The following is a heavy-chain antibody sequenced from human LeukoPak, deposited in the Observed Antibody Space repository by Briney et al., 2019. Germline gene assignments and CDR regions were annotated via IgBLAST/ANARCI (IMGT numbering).Heavy chain of an antibody. D-gene: IGHD3-22*01. J-gene: IGHJ4*02. Sequence: GGSLRLSCAASGFTVSSCYMSWVRQAPGKGLEWVSVFYSDGSTYYADSVKGRFTISRDNSRNTLFLQMNNLRAEDTAFYYCARAAYDSNGYTANHDYWGQGTLVTVSS. CDR1: GFTVSSCY. CDR3: ARAAYDSNGYTANHDY. V-gene: IGHV3-53*01. CDR2: FYSDGST.